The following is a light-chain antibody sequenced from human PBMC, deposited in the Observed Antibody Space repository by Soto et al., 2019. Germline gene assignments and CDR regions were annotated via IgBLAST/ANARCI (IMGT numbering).Light chain of an antibody. CDR3: QQYGNSPLT. V-gene: IGKV3-20*01. Sequence: EIVLTQSPGTLSLSPGERATLSCRASQSVSSSYLAWYQQKPGQAPRLLIYGASTRATGIPDRFSGSGSGTDFTLTISRLEPEDFVLYYCQQYGNSPLTFGGGTKVEIK. CDR1: QSVSSSY. J-gene: IGKJ4*01. CDR2: GAS.